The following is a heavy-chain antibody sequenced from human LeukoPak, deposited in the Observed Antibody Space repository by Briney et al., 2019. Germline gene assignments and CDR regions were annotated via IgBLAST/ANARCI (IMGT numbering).Heavy chain of an antibody. CDR3: AKGLGQWLVIFDS. CDR2: VSFDGSNN. J-gene: IGHJ4*02. V-gene: IGHV3-30*18. D-gene: IGHD6-19*01. CDR1: GFIFNNYG. Sequence: GGSLRLSCAASGFIFNNYGMHWVRQAPGKGLEWVAVVSFDGSNNYYADSVKGRFTISRDNSKSTLYLQMNSLRAEDTAVYSCAKGLGQWLVIFDSWGQGTLVTVSS.